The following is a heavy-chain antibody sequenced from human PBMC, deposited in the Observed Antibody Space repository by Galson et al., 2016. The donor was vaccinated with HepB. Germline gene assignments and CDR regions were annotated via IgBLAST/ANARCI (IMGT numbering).Heavy chain of an antibody. D-gene: IGHD3-22*01. CDR3: ARSPYYYGSSGYYLIPGAFDI. CDR2: ISGSGFTT. J-gene: IGHJ3*02. CDR1: GFTFSSYA. V-gene: IGHV3-23*01. Sequence: SLRLSCAASGFTFSSYAVSWVRQAPGKGLEWVSTISGSGFTTYYADSVKGRFTISRDNSKNPLSLQMNSLRAEDTAMYYCARSPYYYGSSGYYLIPGAFDIWGQGTMVTVSS.